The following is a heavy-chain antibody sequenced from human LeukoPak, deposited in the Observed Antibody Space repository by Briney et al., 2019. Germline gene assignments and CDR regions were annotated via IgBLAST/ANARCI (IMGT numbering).Heavy chain of an antibody. CDR3: ARGRSIGAPDERYYLDY. Sequence: SVKDSCKASGYTFTGYYMHWVRPAPGQGVEWMGGIIPIFNIVKFAHKFQGRVTITADKSTSTASMELISLRFEDTAVYYCARGRSIGAPDERYYLDYWGQGTLVTVSS. CDR1: GYTFTGYY. V-gene: IGHV1-69*10. J-gene: IGHJ4*02. CDR2: IIPIFNIV. D-gene: IGHD2-2*01.